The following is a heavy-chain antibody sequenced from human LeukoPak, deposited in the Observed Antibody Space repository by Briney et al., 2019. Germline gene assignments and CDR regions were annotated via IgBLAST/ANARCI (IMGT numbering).Heavy chain of an antibody. D-gene: IGHD1-26*01. CDR3: ARDQLRVGAIVFYYGMGV. V-gene: IGHV4-59*01. CDR2: IYYSGST. Sequence: SETLSLTCTVSGGSISSYYWSWIRQPPGKGPEWIGYIYYSGSTNYNPSLKSRVTISVDRSKNQFSLKLSSVTAADTAVYYCARDQLRVGAIVFYYGMGVWGQGTTVTVSS. J-gene: IGHJ6*02. CDR1: GGSISSYY.